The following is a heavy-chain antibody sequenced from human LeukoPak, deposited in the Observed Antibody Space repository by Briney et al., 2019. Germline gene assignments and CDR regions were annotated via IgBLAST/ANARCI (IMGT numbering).Heavy chain of an antibody. D-gene: IGHD2-2*01. Sequence: GGSLRLSCAASGFTFRSYWMHWVRQAPGKGLVWVSRINSDGSSTSYADSVKGRFTISRDNAKNTLYLQMNSLRAEDTAVYYCARVGYCSSTSRCYVDVWGKGTTVTVSS. CDR3: ARVGYCSSTSRCYVDV. J-gene: IGHJ6*03. V-gene: IGHV3-74*01. CDR1: GFTFRSYW. CDR2: INSDGSST.